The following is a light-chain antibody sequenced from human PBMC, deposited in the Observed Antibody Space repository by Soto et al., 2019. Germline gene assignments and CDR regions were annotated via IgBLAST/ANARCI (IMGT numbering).Light chain of an antibody. V-gene: IGLV1-40*01. CDR1: TSNIGAGYD. J-gene: IGLJ1*01. CDR3: QSYDNTLSGPIYV. CDR2: GNT. Sequence: QSVLTQPPSVSGALGQRVTISCTGITSNIGAGYDVHWYQLLPGRAPKLLIYGNTNRPSGVPDRFSGSKSPTSASLAITGLQAEDEAIYYCQSYDNTLSGPIYVFGTGTKVTVL.